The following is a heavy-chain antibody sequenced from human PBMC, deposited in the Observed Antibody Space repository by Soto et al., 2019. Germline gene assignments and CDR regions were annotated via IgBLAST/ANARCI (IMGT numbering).Heavy chain of an antibody. J-gene: IGHJ6*03. CDR2: ISSSSSYI. Sequence: EVQLVESGGGLVKPGGSLRLSCAASGFTFSSYSMNWVRQAPGKGLEWVSSISSSSSYIYYADSVKGRFTISRDNAKNSLDLQMNSLRAEDTAVYYCASHGGDYYYYYMDVWGKGTTVTVSS. D-gene: IGHD3-16*01. CDR1: GFTFSSYS. CDR3: ASHGGDYYYYYMDV. V-gene: IGHV3-21*01.